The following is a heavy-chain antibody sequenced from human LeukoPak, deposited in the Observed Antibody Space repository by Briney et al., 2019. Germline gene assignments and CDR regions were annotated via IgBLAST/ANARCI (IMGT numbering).Heavy chain of an antibody. CDR1: GFTFSSHT. V-gene: IGHV3-23*01. CDR2: ISGSGGST. D-gene: IGHD4-17*01. J-gene: IGHJ4*02. CDR3: AKDHASVTSGYFDY. Sequence: GGSLRLSCVASGFTFSSHTMSWVRQAPGKGLEWVSAISGSGGSTYYPDSVKGRFTISRDNSKNTLYLQINSLRAEGTVVYYCAKDHASVTSGYFDYWGQGALVTVSS.